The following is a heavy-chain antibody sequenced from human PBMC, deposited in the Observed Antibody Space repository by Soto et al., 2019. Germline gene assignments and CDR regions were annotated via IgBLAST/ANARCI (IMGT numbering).Heavy chain of an antibody. Sequence: GGSLRLSCAASGFTFSSYGMHWVRQAPGKGLEWVAVIWYDGSNKYYADSVKGRFTISRDNSKNTLYLQMNSLRAEDTAVYYCARDAGYSSSWFDYWGQGTLVTVSS. J-gene: IGHJ4*02. CDR2: IWYDGSNK. CDR1: GFTFSSYG. D-gene: IGHD6-13*01. V-gene: IGHV3-33*01. CDR3: ARDAGYSSSWFDY.